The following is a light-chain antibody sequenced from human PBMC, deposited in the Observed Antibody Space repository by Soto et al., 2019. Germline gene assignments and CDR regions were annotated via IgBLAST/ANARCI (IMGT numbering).Light chain of an antibody. CDR3: QQYGRSPLT. CDR2: GAP. CDR1: QSVSSRY. V-gene: IGKV3-20*01. Sequence: EIVLTQSPGTLSLSPGERATLSCRASQSVSSRYLAWYQHKPGQAPRLLISGAPSRATGIPDRFSGGVSGTDFTVTSSRRHLVDCAVYYWQQYGRSPLTLGQGTKLDLK. J-gene: IGKJ2*01.